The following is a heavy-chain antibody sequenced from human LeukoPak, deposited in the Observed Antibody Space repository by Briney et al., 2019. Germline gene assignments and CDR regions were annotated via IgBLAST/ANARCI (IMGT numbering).Heavy chain of an antibody. CDR1: GGSISSYY. CDR2: IYYGGST. CDR3: ARQIQGFDY. Sequence: PSETLSLTCTVSGGSISSYYWSWIRQPPGKGLEWIGYIYYGGSTNYNPSLKSRVTISVGTSKNQFSLKLSSVTAADTAVYYCARQIQGFDYRGQGTLVTVSS. J-gene: IGHJ4*02. V-gene: IGHV4-59*08.